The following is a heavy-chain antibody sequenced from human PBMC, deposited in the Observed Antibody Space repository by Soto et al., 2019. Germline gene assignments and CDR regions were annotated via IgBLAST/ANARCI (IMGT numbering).Heavy chain of an antibody. D-gene: IGHD2-15*01. J-gene: IGHJ1*01. CDR2: VNPSGGST. CDR1: GYIFTAYS. Sequence: ASVKVSCKASGYIFTAYSMHWVRQAPGQGLEWMGVVNPSGGSTNYAQRFQGRITMTRDTSTSTVYMDLKFLTSEDTAVYYCAREENCSDGVCYSEYFQRWGQGALVTVSS. V-gene: IGHV1-46*01. CDR3: AREENCSDGVCYSEYFQR.